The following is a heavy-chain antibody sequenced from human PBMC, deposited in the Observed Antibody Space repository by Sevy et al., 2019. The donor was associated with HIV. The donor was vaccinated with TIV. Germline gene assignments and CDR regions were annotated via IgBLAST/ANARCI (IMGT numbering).Heavy chain of an antibody. Sequence: ASVKVSCKVSGYTLTQLSMHWVRPAPGKGLEWMGSFDPEDGETLYAQKFQGRVTMTEDTSTDTAYMELSSLRSEDTAIYYCATTKDYYESSGSPFDYWGQGTLVTVSS. CDR2: FDPEDGET. V-gene: IGHV1-24*01. CDR3: ATTKDYYESSGSPFDY. J-gene: IGHJ4*02. CDR1: GYTLTQLS. D-gene: IGHD3-22*01.